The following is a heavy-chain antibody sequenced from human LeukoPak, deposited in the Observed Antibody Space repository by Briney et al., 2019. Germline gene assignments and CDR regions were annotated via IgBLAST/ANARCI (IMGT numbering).Heavy chain of an antibody. J-gene: IGHJ3*02. Sequence: GGSLRLSCAASGFTFSSYEMNWVRQAPGKGLEWVSVIYSGGSTYYADSVKGRFTISRDNSKNTLYLQMNSLRAEDTAVYYCAGGSIGAFDIWGQGTMVTVSS. CDR3: AGGSIGAFDI. V-gene: IGHV3-53*01. CDR2: IYSGGST. D-gene: IGHD3-16*01. CDR1: GFTFSSYE.